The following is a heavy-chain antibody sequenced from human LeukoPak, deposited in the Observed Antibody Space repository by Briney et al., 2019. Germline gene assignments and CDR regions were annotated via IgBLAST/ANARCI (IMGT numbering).Heavy chain of an antibody. CDR1: GYTFTSYG. V-gene: IGHV1-18*01. Sequence: ASVKVSCKASGYTFTSYGISWVRQASGQGLEWMGWISAYNGNTNYAQKLQGRVTMTTDTSTSTAYMELRSLRSDDTAVYYCARVPRYYYDSSGYLDYWGQGTLVTVSS. D-gene: IGHD3-22*01. CDR3: ARVPRYYYDSSGYLDY. CDR2: ISAYNGNT. J-gene: IGHJ4*02.